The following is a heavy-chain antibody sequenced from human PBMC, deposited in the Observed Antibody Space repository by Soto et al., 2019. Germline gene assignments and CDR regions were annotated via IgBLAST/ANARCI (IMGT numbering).Heavy chain of an antibody. CDR2: INPSGGST. D-gene: IGHD3-10*01. Sequence: QVQLVQSGAEVKKPGASVKVSCKASGYTFTSYYMHWVRQAPGQGLEWMGIINPSGGSTSYAQKFQGRVTMTRDTSTSTVYMELSSLRSEDKAVYYCARGGYGLLWFGQDAFDIWGQGTMVTVSS. CDR3: ARGGYGLLWFGQDAFDI. J-gene: IGHJ3*02. CDR1: GYTFTSYY. V-gene: IGHV1-46*03.